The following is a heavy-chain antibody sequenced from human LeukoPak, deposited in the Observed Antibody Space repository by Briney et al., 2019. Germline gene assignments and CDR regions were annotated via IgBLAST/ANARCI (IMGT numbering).Heavy chain of an antibody. J-gene: IGHJ4*02. V-gene: IGHV4-59*01. CDR2: IYYSGST. D-gene: IGHD3-22*01. CDR1: DGSISSYY. Sequence: PSETLSLTCTVSDGSISSYYWSWIRQPPGKGLEWIGYIYYSGSTNYNPSLKSRVTISVDTSKNQFSLKLSSVTAADTAVYYCARGYYDSSGYYSGFDYWGQGTLVTVSS. CDR3: ARGYYDSSGYYSGFDY.